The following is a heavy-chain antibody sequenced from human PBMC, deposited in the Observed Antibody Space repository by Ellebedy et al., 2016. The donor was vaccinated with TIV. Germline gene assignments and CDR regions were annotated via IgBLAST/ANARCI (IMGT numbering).Heavy chain of an antibody. D-gene: IGHD1-1*01. CDR3: ARENLQLEPALDI. V-gene: IGHV3-30-3*01. J-gene: IGHJ3*02. CDR1: GFAFSTYA. CDR2: ISEDGNNK. Sequence: GGSLRLXXAASGFAFSTYALHWVRQAPGKGLEWMAVISEDGNNKYHADSLEGRFTISRDNSNNTLYLQMSSLRTEDTALYYCARENLQLEPALDIWGQGTMVTVSS.